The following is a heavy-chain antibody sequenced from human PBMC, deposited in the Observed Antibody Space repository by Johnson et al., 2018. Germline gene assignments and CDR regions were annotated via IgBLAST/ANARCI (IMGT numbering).Heavy chain of an antibody. J-gene: IGHJ6*02. Sequence: EVQLVESGGGLVQXGGSLRLXCAASGFTFSSYWMSWVRQAPGKGLEWVANIKQDGSEKDYVDSVKGRFTISRDNAKNSLYLQMKSLRAEDTAVYYCARDGLRFLYYYYGMDVWGQGTTVTVSS. CDR1: GFTFSSYW. CDR3: ARDGLRFLYYYYGMDV. V-gene: IGHV3-7*01. D-gene: IGHD3-3*01. CDR2: IKQDGSEK.